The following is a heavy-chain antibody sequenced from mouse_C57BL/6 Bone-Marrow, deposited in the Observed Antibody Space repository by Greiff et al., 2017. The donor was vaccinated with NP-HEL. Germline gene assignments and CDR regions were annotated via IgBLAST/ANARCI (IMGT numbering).Heavy chain of an antibody. CDR3: TRGPYYGSSLYYYAMDY. D-gene: IGHD1-1*01. J-gene: IGHJ4*01. CDR1: GFTFSSYA. CDR2: ISSGGDYI. Sequence: EVKLVESGEGLVKPGGSLKLSCAASGFTFSSYAMSWVRQTPEKRLEWVAYISSGGDYIYYADTVKGRFTISRDNARNTLYLQMSSLKSEDTAMYYCTRGPYYGSSLYYYAMDYWGQGTSVTVSS. V-gene: IGHV5-9-1*02.